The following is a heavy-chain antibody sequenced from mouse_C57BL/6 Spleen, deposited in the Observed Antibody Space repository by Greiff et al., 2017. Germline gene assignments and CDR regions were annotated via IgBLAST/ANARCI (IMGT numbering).Heavy chain of an antibody. CDR1: GFNIKDYY. V-gene: IGHV14-2*01. Sequence: EVKLVESGAELVKPGASVKLSCTASGFNIKDYYMHWVKQRTEQGLEWIGRIDPEDGDTKYAPKFQGKATITADTSSNTAYLQLSSLTSEDTAVDYCSRACFCRAMDYWGQGTSVTVSS. CDR3: SRACFCRAMDY. CDR2: IDPEDGDT. J-gene: IGHJ4*01.